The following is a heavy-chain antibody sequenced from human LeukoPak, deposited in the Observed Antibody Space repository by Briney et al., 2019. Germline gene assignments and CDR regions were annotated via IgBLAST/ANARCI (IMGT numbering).Heavy chain of an antibody. CDR1: GYTFTSYG. V-gene: IGHV1-18*04. Sequence: GASVKVSCKASGYTFTSYGISWLRQAPGQGLEWVGWISAYDSNTDYAQKFQGRVSMTTDTFTSTAYMELRGLRSDDTAVYYCARDLCTNATCPLFDYWGQGTLVTVSS. J-gene: IGHJ4*02. CDR3: ARDLCTNATCPLFDY. D-gene: IGHD2-8*01. CDR2: ISAYDSNT.